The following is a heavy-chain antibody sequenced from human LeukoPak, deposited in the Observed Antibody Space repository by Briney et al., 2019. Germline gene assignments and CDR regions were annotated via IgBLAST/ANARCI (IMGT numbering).Heavy chain of an antibody. CDR1: GLTFSGYS. J-gene: IGHJ4*02. CDR2: ISGRGSTT. CDR3: ARDRDWSFDY. Sequence: GGSLRLSCAASGLTFSGYSMNWVRQAPGKGLEWLSYISGRGSTTDYADSVKGRFTISRDNARNSLYLEMNSLRSEDTAVYFCARDRDWSFDYWGQGTLVTVSS. D-gene: IGHD3/OR15-3a*01. V-gene: IGHV3-48*04.